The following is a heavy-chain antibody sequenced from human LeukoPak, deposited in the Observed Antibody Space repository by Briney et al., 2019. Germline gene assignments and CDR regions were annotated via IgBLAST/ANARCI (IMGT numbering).Heavy chain of an antibody. J-gene: IGHJ3*02. CDR2: ISGSSDTI. CDR3: ARDQIFGVVPDAFDI. V-gene: IGHV3-48*01. Sequence: GGSLRLSCAASGFTFSSDSMNWVRQAPGKGLEWVSYISGSSDTIYYADSVKGRFTISRDNAKNSLYLQMNSLRVEDTAVYYCARDQIFGVVPDAFDIWGQGTMVTVSS. CDR1: GFTFSSDS. D-gene: IGHD3-3*01.